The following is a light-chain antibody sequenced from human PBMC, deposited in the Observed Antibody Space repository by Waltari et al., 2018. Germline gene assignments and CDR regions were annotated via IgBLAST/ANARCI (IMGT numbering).Light chain of an antibody. CDR2: DAS. J-gene: IGKJ5*01. CDR3: QQYNRWPPIT. CDR1: QHIYSN. V-gene: IGKV3D-15*01. Sequence: EIVMTQSPATLSVSPGERATLSCRASQHIYSNLAWYQQKPGQPPRLLIYDASTRATGIPARFTVSVSGTEFTLTISSLQSEDSAVYSCQQYNRWPPITFGQGTRLEIK.